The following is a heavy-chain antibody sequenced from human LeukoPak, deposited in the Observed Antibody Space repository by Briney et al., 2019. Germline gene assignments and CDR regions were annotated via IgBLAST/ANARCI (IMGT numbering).Heavy chain of an antibody. J-gene: IGHJ4*02. CDR1: GFTFSSYA. V-gene: IGHV3-23*01. CDR2: VSGSGGST. Sequence: GGSLRLSCAASGFTFSSYAMSWVRQAPGKGLEWVSAVSGSGGSTYYADSVKGRFTISRDNSKNTLYLQMNSLRAEDTAVYYCAKAAYYDILTALCDYWGQGTLVTVSS. D-gene: IGHD3-9*01. CDR3: AKAAYYDILTALCDY.